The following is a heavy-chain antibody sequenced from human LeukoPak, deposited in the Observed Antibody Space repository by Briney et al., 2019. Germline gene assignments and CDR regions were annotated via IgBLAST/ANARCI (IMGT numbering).Heavy chain of an antibody. Sequence: ASETLSLTCTVSGGSISNYYWSWIRQPAGKGLEWIGRIYTSGSTNYNPSLKSRVTMSVDTSKNQFSLKLSSVTAADTAVYYCARGGAAEDQLYMDVWGKGTTVTVSS. CDR1: GGSISNYY. CDR3: ARGGAAEDQLYMDV. D-gene: IGHD6-13*01. J-gene: IGHJ6*03. V-gene: IGHV4-4*07. CDR2: IYTSGST.